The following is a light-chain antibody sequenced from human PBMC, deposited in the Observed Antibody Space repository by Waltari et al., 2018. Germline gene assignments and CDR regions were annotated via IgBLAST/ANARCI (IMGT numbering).Light chain of an antibody. Sequence: QSVLTQPPSASGSPGQTITISCSGSTSNIGGNDVYWYQHLPGTAPKLLIYKNKRRPSGVSGRFSGSKSVTSASLAISGLRSEDEAYYYCATWDDSLSGVFGGGTKLTVL. J-gene: IGLJ3*02. CDR2: KNK. CDR3: ATWDDSLSGV. V-gene: IGLV1-47*01. CDR1: TSNIGGND.